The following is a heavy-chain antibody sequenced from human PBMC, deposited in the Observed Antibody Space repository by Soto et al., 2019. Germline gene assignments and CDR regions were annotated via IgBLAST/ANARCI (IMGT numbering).Heavy chain of an antibody. V-gene: IGHV2-70*04. J-gene: IGHJ4*02. CDR1: GFSLSSKGMR. CDR2: IDWGDDK. Sequence: GXTLVTPTQTLTXNCTFSGFSLSSKGMRVIWIRQPPGKALEWLARIDWGDDKFYSTSLRTRLDISKGTSKNQVVLTMTNVDTMQTATYYCARSPGGFTVATYFFDYWGQGTLVTVSS. D-gene: IGHD3-16*01. CDR3: ARSPGGFTVATYFFDY.